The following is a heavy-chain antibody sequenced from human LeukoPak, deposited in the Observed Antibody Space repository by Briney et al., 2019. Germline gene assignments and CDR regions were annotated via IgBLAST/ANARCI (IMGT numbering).Heavy chain of an antibody. CDR2: IWYDGSNK. CDR1: GFTFSSYG. J-gene: IGHJ3*02. Sequence: GRSLRLSCAASGFTFSSYGMHWVRQAPGKGLEGVAFIWYDGSNKYYADSVKGRFTISRDNSKNTLYLQMNSLRAKDTAVYYCARDRFVGYYDFWSGYYEDAFDIWGQGTMVTVSS. V-gene: IGHV3-33*01. CDR3: ARDRFVGYYDFWSGYYEDAFDI. D-gene: IGHD3-3*01.